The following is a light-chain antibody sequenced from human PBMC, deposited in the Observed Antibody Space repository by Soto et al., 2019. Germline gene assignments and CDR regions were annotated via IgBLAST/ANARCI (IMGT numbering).Light chain of an antibody. CDR1: SSDIGDYNY. V-gene: IGLV2-8*01. CDR3: SSYAGINNFYV. J-gene: IGLJ1*01. CDR2: EVS. Sequence: QSVLTQPPSASGSPGQSVTISCTGTSSDIGDYNYVSWYQQHPGKAPKLMIYEVSKRPSGVPDRFSDSKSGNTASLTVSGLQAEDEADYYCSSYAGINNFYVFGTGTKVTVL.